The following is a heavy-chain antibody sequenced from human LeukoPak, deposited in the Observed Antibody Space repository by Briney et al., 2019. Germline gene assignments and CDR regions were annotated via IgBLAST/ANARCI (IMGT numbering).Heavy chain of an antibody. V-gene: IGHV1-2*04. Sequence: ASVKVSCKASGYTFTGYYMHWVRQAPGQGLEWMGWINPNSGGTNYAQKFQGWVTMTRDTSISTAYMELSRLRSDDTAVYYCARADYGDYIQSGWFDPWGQGTLVTVSS. CDR1: GYTFTGYY. CDR3: ARADYGDYIQSGWFDP. CDR2: INPNSGGT. J-gene: IGHJ5*02. D-gene: IGHD4-17*01.